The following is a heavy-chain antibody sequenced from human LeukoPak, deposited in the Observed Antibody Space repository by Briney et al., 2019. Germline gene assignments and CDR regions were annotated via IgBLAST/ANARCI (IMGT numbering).Heavy chain of an antibody. CDR1: GYTFSGSG. Sequence: GGSLRLSCAAPGYTFSGSGVHWVRQASGKGLEWVGRIRNKANNYATTYAASVKGRFTISRDDSKNTAYLQMNSLKNEDTAVYYCTNFDWSLSPLWGQGTLVTVSS. CDR2: IRNKANNYAT. D-gene: IGHD1-1*01. CDR3: TNFDWSLSPL. J-gene: IGHJ1*01. V-gene: IGHV3-73*01.